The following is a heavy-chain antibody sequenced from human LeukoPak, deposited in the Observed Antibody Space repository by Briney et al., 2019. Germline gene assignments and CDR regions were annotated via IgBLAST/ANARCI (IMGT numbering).Heavy chain of an antibody. CDR3: ARDRGVGTNLGFDY. D-gene: IGHD1-26*01. Sequence: GGSLRLSCAASGFTVSTYYMTWVRQAPGKGLECVSVIYSGGSTYYADSVTGRFTISRDNSNNTVYLHMNSLRAEDTGVYYCARDRGVGTNLGFDYWGQGTLVIVSS. CDR2: IYSGGST. J-gene: IGHJ4*02. V-gene: IGHV3-53*01. CDR1: GFTVSTYY.